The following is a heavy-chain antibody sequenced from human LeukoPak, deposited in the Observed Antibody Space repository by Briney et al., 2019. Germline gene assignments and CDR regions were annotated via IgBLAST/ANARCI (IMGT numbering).Heavy chain of an antibody. CDR1: GGSISSYY. CDR3: ARSAAGPNWFDP. J-gene: IGHJ5*02. V-gene: IGHV4-59*01. CDR2: IYYSGST. D-gene: IGHD6-13*01. Sequence: SETLSLTCTVSGGSISSYYWSWIRQPRGKGLEWIGYIYYSGSTNYNPSLKSRVTISVDTSKNQFSLKLSSVTAADTAVYYCARSAAGPNWFDPWGQGTLVTVSS.